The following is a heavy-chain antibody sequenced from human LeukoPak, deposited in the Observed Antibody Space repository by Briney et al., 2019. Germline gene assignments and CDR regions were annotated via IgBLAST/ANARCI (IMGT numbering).Heavy chain of an antibody. CDR2: VYSSGST. Sequence: PSETLSLTCTVSGGSIRSSSYYWGWIRQPPGKGLEWIGSVYSSGSTYYNPSLRSRVTISIDTSKTQFSLKLSSVTAADTAVYYCARDSGFRGVNNNEAFDIWGRGTKVTVSS. CDR3: ARDSGFRGVNNNEAFDI. V-gene: IGHV4-39*07. J-gene: IGHJ3*02. D-gene: IGHD3-10*01. CDR1: GGSIRSSSYY.